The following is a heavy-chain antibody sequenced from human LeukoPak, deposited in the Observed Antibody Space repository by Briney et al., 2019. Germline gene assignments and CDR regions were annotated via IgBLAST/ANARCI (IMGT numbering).Heavy chain of an antibody. V-gene: IGHV1-46*01. D-gene: IGHD3-22*01. Sequence: ASVKVSCKASGYTFTSYYMHWVRQAPGQGLEWMGIINPSGGSTSYAQKFQGRVTMTRDTSTSTVYMELSNLRSEDTAVYYCARDRLPYYDSSGYYPDYWGQGTLVTVSS. CDR3: ARDRLPYYDSSGYYPDY. CDR2: INPSGGST. J-gene: IGHJ4*02. CDR1: GYTFTSYY.